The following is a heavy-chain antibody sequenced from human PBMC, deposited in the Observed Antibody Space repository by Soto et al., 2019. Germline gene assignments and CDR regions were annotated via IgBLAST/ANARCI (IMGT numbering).Heavy chain of an antibody. V-gene: IGHV1-58*01. J-gene: IGHJ6*02. CDR1: GFTFTSSA. D-gene: IGHD3-3*01. CDR2: IVVGSGNT. CDR3: AADSFWSGYQYYYGMDV. Sequence: SVKVSCKASGFTFTSSAVQWVRQARGQRLEWIGWIVVGSGNTNYAQKFQERVTITRDMSTSTAYMELSSLRSEDTAVYHCAADSFWSGYQYYYGMDVWGQGTTVTVSS.